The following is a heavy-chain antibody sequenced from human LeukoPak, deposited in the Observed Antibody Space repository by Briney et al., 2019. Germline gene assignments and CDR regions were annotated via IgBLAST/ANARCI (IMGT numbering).Heavy chain of an antibody. CDR3: ARVVSRKDWFDP. CDR2: VYYSGST. V-gene: IGHV4-59*12. CDR1: GGSTSGYF. Sequence: SETLSLTCSVSGGSTSGYFWTWIRQSPGKGPEWIGYVYYSGSTSYSPSFESRVTISVDTSKNQFSLKLSSVTAADTAVYYCARVVSRKDWFDPWGQGTLVTVSS. J-gene: IGHJ5*02. D-gene: IGHD1-26*01.